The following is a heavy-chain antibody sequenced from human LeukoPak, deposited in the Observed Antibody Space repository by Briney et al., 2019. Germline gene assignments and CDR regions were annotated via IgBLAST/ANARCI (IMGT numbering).Heavy chain of an antibody. J-gene: IGHJ6*02. Sequence: GGSLRLSCAASGFTFSSYWMSWVRQAPGKGLEWVANIKQDGSEKYYVDSVKGRFTISRDNAKNSLYLQMNSLRAEDTAVYYCARVSSTSPQKDYYYGMDVWGQGTTVTVSS. V-gene: IGHV3-7*01. CDR3: ARVSSTSPQKDYYYGMDV. D-gene: IGHD2-2*01. CDR1: GFTFSSYW. CDR2: IKQDGSEK.